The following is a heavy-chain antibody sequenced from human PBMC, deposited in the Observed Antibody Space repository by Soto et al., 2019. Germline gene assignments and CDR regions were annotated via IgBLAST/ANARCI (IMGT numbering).Heavy chain of an antibody. J-gene: IGHJ4*02. CDR2: MNPNSGNT. D-gene: IGHD3-3*01. V-gene: IGHV1-8*01. CDR1: GYTFTSND. CDR3: ARGMRFLEWLNFDY. Sequence: SVKVSSKAAGYTFTSNDINWVRQATGQGLEWMGWMNPNSGNTGYAQKFQGRVTMTTDTSTSTAYMELRSLRPDDTAVYYCARGMRFLEWLNFDYWGQGTLVTVSS.